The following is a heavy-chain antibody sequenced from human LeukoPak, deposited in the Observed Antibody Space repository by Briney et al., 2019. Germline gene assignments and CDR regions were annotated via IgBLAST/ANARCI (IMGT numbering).Heavy chain of an antibody. D-gene: IGHD2-2*01. J-gene: IGHJ1*01. CDR3: ARAPCTSCREYFQH. CDR1: GFTFSSYT. Sequence: GGSLRLSCAASGFTFSSYTMDWVRQARGKGLEWVSSISGSSSYTYYADSVKGRFTISRDNAKNSLFLQMNSLRAEDTAVYYCARAPCTSCREYFQHWGQGTLVTVSS. V-gene: IGHV3-21*01. CDR2: ISGSSSYT.